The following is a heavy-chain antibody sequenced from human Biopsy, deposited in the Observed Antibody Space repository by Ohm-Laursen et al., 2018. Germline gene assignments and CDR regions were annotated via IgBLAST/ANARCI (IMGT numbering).Heavy chain of an antibody. CDR3: ARLFRLDDYWNDDPPDGFDV. V-gene: IGHV4-61*05. CDR2: ISDTGNT. Sequence: SDTLSLTCTVSGGSIGGSGDYWSWIRQPPGKGLEWIGYISDTGNTNYNPSLRGRVAMSVDKSKNQFSLQLTSVTAADTAMFFCARLFRLDDYWNDDPPDGFDVWGQGTMVTVSS. D-gene: IGHD3-3*01. J-gene: IGHJ3*01. CDR1: GGSIGGSGDY.